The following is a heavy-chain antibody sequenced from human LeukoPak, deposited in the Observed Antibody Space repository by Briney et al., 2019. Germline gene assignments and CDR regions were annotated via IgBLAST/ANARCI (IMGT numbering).Heavy chain of an antibody. CDR3: ARQTAKNVDTARFDY. J-gene: IGHJ4*02. CDR1: GGSINNYY. D-gene: IGHD5-18*01. CDR2: IYYSDTT. Sequence: SETLSLTCALSGGSINNYYWRWIRQPPGKGLEWMGYIYYSDTTNYSPSLNSRVNTSLDTAKNQFSLRLSSVTAADTAVYYCARQTAKNVDTARFDYWGQGTLVTVSS. V-gene: IGHV4-59*08.